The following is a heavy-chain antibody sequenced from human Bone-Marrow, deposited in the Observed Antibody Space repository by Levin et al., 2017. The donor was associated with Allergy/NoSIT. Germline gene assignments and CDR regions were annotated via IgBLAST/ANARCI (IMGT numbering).Heavy chain of an antibody. V-gene: IGHV1-69*02. J-gene: IGHJ6*02. CDR2: IIPILGIA. CDR1: GGTFSSYT. Sequence: PRASVKVSCKASGGTFSSYTISWVRQAPGQGLEWMGRIIPILGIANYAQKFQGRVTITADKSTSTAYMELSSLRSEDTAVYYCARVGDPGIAVAGPNYYYYGMDVWGQGTTVTVSS. CDR3: ARVGDPGIAVAGPNYYYYGMDV. D-gene: IGHD6-19*01.